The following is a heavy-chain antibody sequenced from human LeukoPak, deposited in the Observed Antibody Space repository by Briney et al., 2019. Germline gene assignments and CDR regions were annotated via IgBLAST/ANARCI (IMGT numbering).Heavy chain of an antibody. Sequence: ASVKVSCKASGYTFTGYYMHWVRQAPEQGLEWMGWISAYNGNTNYAQKLQGRVTMTTDTSTSTAYMELRSLRSDDTAVYYCARDPRFTISDYYDSSGATFDYWGQGTLVTVSS. J-gene: IGHJ4*02. D-gene: IGHD3-22*01. CDR3: ARDPRFTISDYYDSSGATFDY. V-gene: IGHV1-18*04. CDR1: GYTFTGYY. CDR2: ISAYNGNT.